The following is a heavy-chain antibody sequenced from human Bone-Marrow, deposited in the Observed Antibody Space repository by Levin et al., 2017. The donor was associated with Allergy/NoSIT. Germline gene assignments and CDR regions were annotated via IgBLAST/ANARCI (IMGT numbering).Heavy chain of an antibody. CDR2: IDWNSAII. V-gene: IGHV3-9*01. CDR3: VKGGVVGGHLEYFFDP. CDR1: GFTFDDFA. D-gene: IGHD1-26*01. J-gene: IGHJ5*02. Sequence: GGSLRLSCAASGFTFDDFAIHWVRQVPGRGLEWVSGIDWNSAIIGYADSVKGRLTISRDNARNSVYLQMNSLKREDTALYYCVKGGVVGGHLEYFFDPGGQGTQVTVSS.